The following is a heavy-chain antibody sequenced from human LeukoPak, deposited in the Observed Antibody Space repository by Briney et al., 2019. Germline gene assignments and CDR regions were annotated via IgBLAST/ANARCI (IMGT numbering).Heavy chain of an antibody. D-gene: IGHD2-15*01. CDR1: GFTFSDYY. J-gene: IGHJ3*02. CDR2: ISSSGDTI. V-gene: IGHV3-11*01. Sequence: GGSLRLSCAASGFTFSDYYMSWIRQAPGKGLEWVSYISSSGDTIFYADSVKGRFTISRDNAKNSLSLQVNSVRAEDTALYYCARVVCCSGGICHIFAFDIWGQGTMVTVSS. CDR3: ARVVCCSGGICHIFAFDI.